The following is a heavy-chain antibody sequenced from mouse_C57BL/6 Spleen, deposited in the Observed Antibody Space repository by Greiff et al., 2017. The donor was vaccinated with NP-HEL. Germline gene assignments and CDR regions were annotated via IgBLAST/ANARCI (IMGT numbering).Heavy chain of an antibody. V-gene: IGHV1-18*01. CDR2: INPNNGGT. Sequence: VQLQQSGPELVKPGASVKIPCKASGYTFTDYYMDWVKQSHGKSLEWIGDINPNNGGTIYNQKFKGKATLTVDKSSSTAYMELRSLTSEDTAVYYCARSDYYSNSFAYWGQGTLVTVSA. CDR1: GYTFTDYY. J-gene: IGHJ3*01. CDR3: ARSDYYSNSFAY. D-gene: IGHD2-5*01.